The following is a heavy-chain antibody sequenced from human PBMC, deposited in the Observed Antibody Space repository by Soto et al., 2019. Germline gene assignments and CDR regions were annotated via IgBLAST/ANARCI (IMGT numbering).Heavy chain of an antibody. V-gene: IGHV2-5*02. J-gene: IGHJ6*01. CDR3: VRKWRYEGGDHSYGMDA. Sequence: ITLKESGPTLVKPTQTLTLTCTFSGFSLNTGGVGVGWVRQPRGKAMEWLALIYWDDDERYRPSLRSRENNPKDTSNNQVVLTINYMDPEDKAPFYWVRKWRYEGGDHSYGMDAW. CDR1: GFSLNTGGVG. CDR2: IYWDDDE. D-gene: IGHD2-21*02.